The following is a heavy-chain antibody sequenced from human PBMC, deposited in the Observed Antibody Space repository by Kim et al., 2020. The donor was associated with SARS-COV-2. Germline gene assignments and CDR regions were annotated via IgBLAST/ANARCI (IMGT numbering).Heavy chain of an antibody. CDR1: GGSISSYY. Sequence: SETLSLTCTVSGGSISSYYWSWIRQPPGKGLEWIGYIYYSGSTNSNPSLKRRVTISVDTSKNQFSLKLSSVTAADTAVYYCARGQLWFDYWGQGTLVPVSS. V-gene: IGHV4-59*01. D-gene: IGHD5-18*01. CDR2: IYYSGST. CDR3: ARGQLWFDY. J-gene: IGHJ4*02.